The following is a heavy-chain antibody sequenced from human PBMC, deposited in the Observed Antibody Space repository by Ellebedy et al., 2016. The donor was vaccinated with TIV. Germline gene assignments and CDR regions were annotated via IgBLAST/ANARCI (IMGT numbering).Heavy chain of an antibody. CDR1: GFTFSGYW. D-gene: IGHD6-19*01. Sequence: GESLKISCAASGFTFSGYWMSWVRQAPGKGLEWVANIKEDGSEAYYVDSVKGRFTISRDNAKNSLYLQMSNLRAEDTAMYYCAKEALAVWGQGTLVTVSS. J-gene: IGHJ4*02. CDR3: AKEALAV. V-gene: IGHV3-7*03. CDR2: IKEDGSEA.